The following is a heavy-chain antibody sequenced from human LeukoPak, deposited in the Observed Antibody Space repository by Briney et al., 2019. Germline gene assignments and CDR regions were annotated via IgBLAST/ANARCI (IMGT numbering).Heavy chain of an antibody. Sequence: SETLSLTCTVSGGSISSYYWSWIRQAPGKGLEWIAYIYYTGGTNYNPSLKSRVTISVDTSKNQFSLKLSSVTAADTAVYYCARGSSSWSPDFDYWGQGTLVTVPS. CDR2: IYYTGGT. CDR3: ARGSSSWSPDFDY. V-gene: IGHV4-59*01. D-gene: IGHD6-13*01. CDR1: GGSISSYY. J-gene: IGHJ4*02.